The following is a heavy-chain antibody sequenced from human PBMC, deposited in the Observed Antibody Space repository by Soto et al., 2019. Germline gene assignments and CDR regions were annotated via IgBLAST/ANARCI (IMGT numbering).Heavy chain of an antibody. V-gene: IGHV3-33*01. J-gene: IGHJ4*02. CDR1: GFTFNTYS. CDR3: ARAGGTTVTGLWHFDS. D-gene: IGHD4-17*01. CDR2: IGYDGTQK. Sequence: QVQLEESGGGVVQPGRSLRLSCAASGFTFNTYSMHWVRQPPGKGLEWLAAIGYDGTQKYYADSVKGRFIISRDTSKKTVYLEMNRLRAVDTAVYYCARAGGTTVTGLWHFDSWGQGTLVTVSS.